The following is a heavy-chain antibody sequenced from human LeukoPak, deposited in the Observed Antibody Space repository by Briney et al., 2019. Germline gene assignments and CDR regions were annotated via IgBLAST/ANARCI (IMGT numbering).Heavy chain of an antibody. V-gene: IGHV1-2*04. J-gene: IGHJ3*02. CDR3: ARELPTSPDDAFDI. CDR2: INPNSGGT. CDR1: GYTFTGYY. Sequence: ASVKVSCKASGYTFTGYYMHWVRQAPGQGLEWMGWINPNSGGTNYAQKFQGWVTTTRDTPISTAYMELSRLRSDDTAVYYCARELPTSPDDAFDIWGQGTMVTVSS.